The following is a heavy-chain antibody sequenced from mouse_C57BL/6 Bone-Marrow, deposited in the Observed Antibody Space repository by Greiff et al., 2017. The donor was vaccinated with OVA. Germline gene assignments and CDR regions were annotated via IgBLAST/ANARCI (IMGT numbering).Heavy chain of an antibody. D-gene: IGHD2-5*01. Sequence: EVQLKQSGPELVKPGASVKISCKASGYSFTGYYMHWVKQSSEKSLEWIGEINPSTGGTSYNQKFKGKATLTVDKSSSTAYMQLKSLTSEDSAVYYCARGPYYSNYEGNAMDYWGQGTSVTVSS. V-gene: IGHV1-43*01. CDR2: INPSTGGT. CDR1: GYSFTGYY. J-gene: IGHJ4*01. CDR3: ARGPYYSNYEGNAMDY.